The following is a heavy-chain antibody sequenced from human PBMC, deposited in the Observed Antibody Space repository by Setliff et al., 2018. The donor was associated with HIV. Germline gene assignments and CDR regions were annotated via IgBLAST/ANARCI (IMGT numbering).Heavy chain of an antibody. CDR1: GYSFNNFG. Sequence: ASVQVSCKSSGYSFNNFGVSWVRQASGQGLEWLGYINGYSSQTHFSPRLQGRLTLTTDTSTDTVYLELRSLISDDTAIYYCAREAPRYASGAFDFWGQGTMVTVSS. CDR3: AREAPRYASGAFDF. V-gene: IGHV1-18*01. D-gene: IGHD3-10*01. J-gene: IGHJ3*01. CDR2: INGYSSQT.